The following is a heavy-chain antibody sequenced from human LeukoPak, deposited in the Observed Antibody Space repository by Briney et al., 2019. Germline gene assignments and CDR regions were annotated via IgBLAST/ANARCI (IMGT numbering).Heavy chain of an antibody. Sequence: GGSLRLSCAASGFIFSSYGMHWVRQAPGKGLEWVAFIHYDGSNKYYADSVKGRFTVSRDNSKNTLYLQMNSLRAEDTAVYYCSNADLTYAQPAYLDYWGQGTLVTVSS. CDR2: IHYDGSNK. J-gene: IGHJ4*02. CDR3: SNADLTYAQPAYLDY. V-gene: IGHV3-30*02. D-gene: IGHD1-14*01. CDR1: GFIFSSYG.